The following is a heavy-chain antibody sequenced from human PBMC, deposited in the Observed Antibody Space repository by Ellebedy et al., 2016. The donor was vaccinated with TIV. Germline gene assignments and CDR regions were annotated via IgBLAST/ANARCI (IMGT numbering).Heavy chain of an antibody. CDR3: ARDGGWYYYGMDV. CDR1: GFTFRAFG. J-gene: IGHJ6*02. D-gene: IGHD3-16*01. V-gene: IGHV3-33*05. CDR2: ISYDGTHT. Sequence: GGSLRLSCAVTGFTFRAFGMHWVRQAPGKGLEWVAVISYDGTHTYYADFVRGRFTVFRDNSKNTLYLQLNSLRAEDTAVYYCARDGGWYYYGMDVWGQGTTVTVSS.